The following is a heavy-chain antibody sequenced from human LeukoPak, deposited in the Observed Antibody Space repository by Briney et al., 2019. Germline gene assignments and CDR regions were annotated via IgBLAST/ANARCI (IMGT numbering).Heavy chain of an antibody. CDR1: GVSINRYD. D-gene: IGHD3/OR15-3a*01. J-gene: IGHJ5*02. Sequence: PSETLSLTCTVSGVSINRYDWSWIRQPPGKELEFLVYIYYSGSTDYNPSLESRVTISLDTYKKKFSLKLSSVTAADTAVYYCASNFGSAKNWFDPWGQGTLVTVS. V-gene: IGHV4-59*01. CDR2: IYYSGST. CDR3: ASNFGSAKNWFDP.